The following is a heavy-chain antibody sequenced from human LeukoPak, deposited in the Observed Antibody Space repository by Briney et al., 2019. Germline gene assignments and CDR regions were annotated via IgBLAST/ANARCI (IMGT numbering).Heavy chain of an antibody. CDR3: ARHSIAVTDDC. CDR1: GGSTSSSNYY. CDR2: IYYSGNT. Sequence: SETLSLTCTVSGGSTSSSNYYWGWIRQPPGKGLEWIVSIYYSGNTYYNPSHKSRVSISVDTSRNQFSLRLSSVTAADTAIYYCARHSIAVTDDCWGQGTLVTVSS. D-gene: IGHD6-19*01. V-gene: IGHV4-39*01. J-gene: IGHJ4*02.